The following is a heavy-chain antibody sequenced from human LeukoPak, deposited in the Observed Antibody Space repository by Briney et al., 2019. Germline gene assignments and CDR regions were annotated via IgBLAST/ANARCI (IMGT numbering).Heavy chain of an antibody. CDR1: GFTFSSYA. CDR2: ISGSGGST. CDR3: ASTGYSSGWYPGY. V-gene: IGHV3-23*01. D-gene: IGHD6-19*01. J-gene: IGHJ4*02. Sequence: GGSLRLSCAASGFTFSSYAMSWVRQALGKGLEWVSAISGSGGSTYYADSVKGRFTISRDNSKNTLYLQMNSLRAEDTAVYYCASTGYSSGWYPGYWGQGTLVTVSS.